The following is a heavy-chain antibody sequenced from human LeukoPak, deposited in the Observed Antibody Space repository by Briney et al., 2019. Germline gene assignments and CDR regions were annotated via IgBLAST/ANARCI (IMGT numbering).Heavy chain of an antibody. J-gene: IGHJ4*02. V-gene: IGHV1-3*04. D-gene: IGHD3-10*01. CDR3: ARSAILDYYYGSGRFFDY. CDR2: MNIGNGNT. Sequence: ASVKVSCKASGYTFTSFAEHWVRQAPGQRPEWMGWMNIGNGNTKYSQNIQDRITFIRDTSANTVYMELSSLTSEDTAVYYCARSAILDYYYGSGRFFDYWGQGSLVTVSS. CDR1: GYTFTSFA.